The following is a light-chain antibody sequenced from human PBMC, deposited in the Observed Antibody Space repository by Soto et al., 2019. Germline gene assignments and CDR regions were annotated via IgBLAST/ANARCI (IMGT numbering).Light chain of an antibody. Sequence: DIQVNQSPPALSASVGDRVTITCQASQDIGNYLSWYQQKLGKAPKLLIYDASSLETGVPPRFSGSGSGTDFAFTITSLQPEDFATYYCQQYGDLPLPFGGGTKVDIK. J-gene: IGKJ4*01. V-gene: IGKV1-33*01. CDR3: QQYGDLPLP. CDR1: QDIGNY. CDR2: DAS.